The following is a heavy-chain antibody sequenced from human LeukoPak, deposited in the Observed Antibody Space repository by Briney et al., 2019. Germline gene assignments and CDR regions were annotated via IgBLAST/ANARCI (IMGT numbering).Heavy chain of an antibody. CDR2: IYHSGST. CDR1: GFTFSSYAM. D-gene: IGHD4-17*01. J-gene: IGHJ4*02. CDR3: AKSRYGDLDY. V-gene: IGHV4-4*02. Sequence: GSLRLSCAASGFTFSSYAMTWVRQAPGKGLEWIGEIYHSGSTNYNPSLKSRVTMSIDKSKNQFSLKLTSVTAADTAVYYCAKSRYGDLDYWGQGTLVTVSS.